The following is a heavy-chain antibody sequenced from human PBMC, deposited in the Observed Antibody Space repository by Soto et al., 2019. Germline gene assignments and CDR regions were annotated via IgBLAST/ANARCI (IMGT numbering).Heavy chain of an antibody. Sequence: ASVKVSCKASGYTFTSYGISWVRQAPGQGLEWMGWISAYNGNTNYAQKLQGRVTMTTDTSTSTAYMELRSLRSDDTAVYYCARDLERKYDFWSGYSNWGFDYWGQGTLVTVSS. CDR1: GYTFTSYG. CDR3: ARDLERKYDFWSGYSNWGFDY. V-gene: IGHV1-18*01. D-gene: IGHD3-3*01. CDR2: ISAYNGNT. J-gene: IGHJ4*02.